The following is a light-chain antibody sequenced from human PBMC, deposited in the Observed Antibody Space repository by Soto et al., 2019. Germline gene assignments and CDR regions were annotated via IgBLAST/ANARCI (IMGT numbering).Light chain of an antibody. CDR3: QQHSHWPPWT. CDR2: GAS. CDR1: ENVRTF. V-gene: IGKV3-11*01. J-gene: IGKJ1*01. Sequence: EVVLPQSPATLSLSPGARAPLSCRASENVRTFVDWYQQKPGQAPRLLIHGASNRATGIPDRFSGSGSGTDFTLTISNLEPEDFAVYYCQQHSHWPPWTVGQGTKVDIK.